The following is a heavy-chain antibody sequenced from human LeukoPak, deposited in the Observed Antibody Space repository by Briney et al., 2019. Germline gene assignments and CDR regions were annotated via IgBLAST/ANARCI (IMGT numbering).Heavy chain of an antibody. D-gene: IGHD3-10*01. J-gene: IGHJ5*02. CDR3: ARDLGEARGWFGGNP. CDR2: INPNNGDT. V-gene: IGHV1-2*02. CDR1: GYSFTGYY. Sequence: ASVKVSCKASGYSFTGYYMHWVRQAPGQGLEWMGCINPNNGDTKYAQRFQGRVTMTRDTSIGTAYMELNGLRSDDTAVYYCARDLGEARGWFGGNPWGQGTLVTVSS.